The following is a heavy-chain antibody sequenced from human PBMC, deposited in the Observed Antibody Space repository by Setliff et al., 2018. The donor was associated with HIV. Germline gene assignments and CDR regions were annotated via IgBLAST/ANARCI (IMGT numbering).Heavy chain of an antibody. Sequence: PGGSLRLSCAASGFTFSNYAMSWVRQAPGKGLEWVSSISGSGNSAYYADSVKGRFTISRDNSKDTLYLRMNSLRAEDTAVYYCAEVRLPYWGQGTRVTVSS. D-gene: IGHD3-10*01. CDR1: GFTFSNYA. V-gene: IGHV3-23*01. J-gene: IGHJ4*02. CDR2: ISGSGNSA. CDR3: AEVRLPY.